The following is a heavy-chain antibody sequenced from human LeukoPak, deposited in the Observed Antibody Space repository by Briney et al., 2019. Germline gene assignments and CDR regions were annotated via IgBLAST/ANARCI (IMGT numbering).Heavy chain of an antibody. CDR1: GFTFSSYG. D-gene: IGHD5-18*01. V-gene: IGHV3-30*18. CDR2: ISYDGSNK. CDR3: AKLHGYSYGYVFDY. J-gene: IGHJ4*02. Sequence: GGSLRLSCAASGFTFSSYGMHWVRQALGKGLEWVAVISYDGSNKYYADSVKGRFTISRDNSKNTLYLQMNSLRAEDTAVYYCAKLHGYSYGYVFDYWGQGTLVTVSS.